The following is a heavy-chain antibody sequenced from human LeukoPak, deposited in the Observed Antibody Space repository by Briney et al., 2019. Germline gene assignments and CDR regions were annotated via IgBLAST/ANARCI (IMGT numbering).Heavy chain of an antibody. Sequence: GGSLRLSCAASGFTFSSYWMSWVRQAPGKGLEWVSYISGSGATIYYADSVKGRFTISRDNAKKSVYLQLNSLRVEDTAVYYCARDGATIGGALDIWGQGTMVTVSS. J-gene: IGHJ3*02. CDR1: GFTFSSYW. V-gene: IGHV3-48*04. CDR2: ISGSGATI. CDR3: ARDGATIGGALDI. D-gene: IGHD1-26*01.